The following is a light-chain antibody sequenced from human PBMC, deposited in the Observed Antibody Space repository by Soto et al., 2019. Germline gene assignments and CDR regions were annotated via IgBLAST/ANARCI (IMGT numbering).Light chain of an antibody. Sequence: DIQMTQSPSSLSASVGDRVTITCRASQTITNYLNWYQQKLGKAPKLLIYAASTLLSGVPSRFTGGGSGTDFTLTIDSLQPEDFATYFCQQSYSSPWTFGQGTKVDIK. CDR3: QQSYSSPWT. CDR2: AAS. V-gene: IGKV1-39*01. CDR1: QTITNY. J-gene: IGKJ1*01.